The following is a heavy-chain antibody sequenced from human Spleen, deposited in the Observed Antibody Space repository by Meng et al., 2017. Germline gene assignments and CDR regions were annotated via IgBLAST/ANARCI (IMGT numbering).Heavy chain of an antibody. D-gene: IGHD6-13*01. Sequence: GESLKISCVASGFKFDDHGVNWVRQAPGKGLEWVAGINWNGESTGYGGSVKGRFTISRDNSKNTLYLQMNSLRAEDTAVYYCARKSSSWYSYFDYWGQGTLVTVSS. V-gene: IGHV3-20*04. J-gene: IGHJ4*02. CDR1: GFKFDDHG. CDR2: INWNGEST. CDR3: ARKSSSWYSYFDY.